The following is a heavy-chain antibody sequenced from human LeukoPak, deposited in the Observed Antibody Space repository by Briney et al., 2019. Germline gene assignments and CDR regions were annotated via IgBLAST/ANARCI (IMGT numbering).Heavy chain of an antibody. Sequence: GGSLRLSCAATGLTFKNFAMSWVRQAPGKGLEWLAVSSGDEDSIHYADSVRGHFVISTDNSENTSYLHMNSLRAEDTAVYYCTIDLMTGFSSGWHFAYWGQGTLVTVSS. CDR2: SSGDEDSI. CDR1: GLTFKNFA. J-gene: IGHJ4*02. CDR3: TIDLMTGFSSGWHFAY. V-gene: IGHV3-23*01. D-gene: IGHD6-19*01.